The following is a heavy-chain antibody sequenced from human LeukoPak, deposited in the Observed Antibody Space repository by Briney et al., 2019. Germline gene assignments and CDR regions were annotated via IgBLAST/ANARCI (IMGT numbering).Heavy chain of an antibody. CDR2: ISAYNGNT. J-gene: IGHJ3*02. Sequence: GASVKVSCKASGYTFTSYGISWVRQAPGQGLEWMGWISAYNGNTNYAQKLQGRVTMTTDTSTSTAYMELRSLRSDDTAVYYCARGLPGRYFDWLLYKNAFDIWGQGTMVTVSS. V-gene: IGHV1-18*01. CDR3: ARGLPGRYFDWLLYKNAFDI. CDR1: GYTFTSYG. D-gene: IGHD3-9*01.